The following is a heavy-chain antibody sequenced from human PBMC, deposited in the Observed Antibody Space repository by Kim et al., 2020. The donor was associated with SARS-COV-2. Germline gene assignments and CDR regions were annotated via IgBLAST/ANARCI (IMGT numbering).Heavy chain of an antibody. V-gene: IGHV3-23*01. CDR2: GST. Sequence: GSTFYVDSVKGRLTISKDDSKNTRFLQMNSLRADDTAVYYCARGGREGDYWGQGTLVTVSS. J-gene: IGHJ4*02. D-gene: IGHD3-16*01. CDR3: ARGGREGDY.